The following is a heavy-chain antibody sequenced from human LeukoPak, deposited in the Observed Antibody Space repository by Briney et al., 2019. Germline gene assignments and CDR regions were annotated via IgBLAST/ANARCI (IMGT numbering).Heavy chain of an antibody. J-gene: IGHJ4*02. CDR2: ISSSSSTI. V-gene: IGHV3-48*01. CDR1: GLTIISYS. D-gene: IGHD6-19*01. CDR3: AKPGLWLVHSYFDY. Sequence: GGSLRLSCAASGLTIISYSMNWVREAPGKGLQWVSYISSSSSTIYYTDSVKGRFTICRDNAKNSLYLQMNSLRAEDTGVYYCAKPGLWLVHSYFDYWGQGTLVTVSS.